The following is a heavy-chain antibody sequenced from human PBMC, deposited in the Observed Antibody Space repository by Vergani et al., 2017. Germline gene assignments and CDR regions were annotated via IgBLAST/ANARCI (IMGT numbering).Heavy chain of an antibody. CDR3: AKDIGELNDFWSGYYTYYYYYMYV. Sequence: EVQLVESGGGLVQPGRSLRLSCAASGFTFDDYAMHWVRQAPGKGLEWVSGISWNSGSIGYADSVKGRFTISRDNAKNSLYLQMNSLRAEDTALYYCAKDIGELNDFWSGYYTYYYYYMYVWGKGTTVTVSS. V-gene: IGHV3-9*01. CDR1: GFTFDDYA. CDR2: ISWNSGSI. J-gene: IGHJ6*03. D-gene: IGHD3-3*01.